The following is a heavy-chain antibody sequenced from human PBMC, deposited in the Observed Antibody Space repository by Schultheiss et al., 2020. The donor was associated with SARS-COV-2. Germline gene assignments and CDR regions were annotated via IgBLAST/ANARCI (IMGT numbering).Heavy chain of an antibody. D-gene: IGHD3-10*01. J-gene: IGHJ4*02. CDR3: AREEDTMVGVDY. V-gene: IGHV3-74*01. CDR1: GFTFSSYW. CDR2: INSDGSST. Sequence: GGSLRLSCAASGFTFSSYWMHWVRQAPGKGLVWVSRINSDGSSTSYADSVKGRFTISRDNAKNTLYLQMNSLRAEDTAVYYCAREEDTMVGVDYWGQGTLVTVSS.